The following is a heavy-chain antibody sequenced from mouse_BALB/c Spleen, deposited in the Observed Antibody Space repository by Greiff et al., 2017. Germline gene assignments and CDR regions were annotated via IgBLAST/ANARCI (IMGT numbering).Heavy chain of an antibody. CDR2: IDPANGNT. Sequence: EVQLQQSGAELVKPGASVKLSCTASGFNIKDTYMHWVKQRPEQGLEWIGRIDPANGNTKYDPKFQGKATITADTSSNTAYLQLSSLTSEDTAVYYCVQYARGAMDYWGQGTSVTVSS. V-gene: IGHV14-3*02. CDR1: GFNIKDTY. CDR3: VQYARGAMDY. D-gene: IGHD2-10*02. J-gene: IGHJ4*01.